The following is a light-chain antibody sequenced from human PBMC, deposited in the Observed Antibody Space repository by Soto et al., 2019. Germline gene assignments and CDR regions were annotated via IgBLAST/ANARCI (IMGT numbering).Light chain of an antibody. J-gene: IGLJ1*01. Sequence: QSALTQPPSASGTPGQRVTISCSGSSSNIGSNYVYWYQQLPGTAPKLLIYRNNQQPSGVPDRFSGSKSGTSASLAISGLRSEDEADYYCAAWDDSLSGSYVFGTGTKLTVL. CDR1: SSNIGSNY. V-gene: IGLV1-47*01. CDR2: RNN. CDR3: AAWDDSLSGSYV.